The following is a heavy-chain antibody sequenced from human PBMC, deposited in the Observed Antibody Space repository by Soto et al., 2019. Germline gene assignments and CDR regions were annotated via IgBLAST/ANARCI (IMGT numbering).Heavy chain of an antibody. V-gene: IGHV4-39*01. Sequence: SETLSLTCTVSAGSIRGSSYYWGWIRQPPGKGREWIGTIYYSGSTYYNSSLRSRVTISVNTSKNQFSLKVRSVTAADTAVYYCARRPRVGFGELGYDYYYGMDVWGQGTTVTVSS. CDR3: ARRPRVGFGELGYDYYYGMDV. CDR2: IYYSGST. J-gene: IGHJ6*02. CDR1: AGSIRGSSYY. D-gene: IGHD3-10*01.